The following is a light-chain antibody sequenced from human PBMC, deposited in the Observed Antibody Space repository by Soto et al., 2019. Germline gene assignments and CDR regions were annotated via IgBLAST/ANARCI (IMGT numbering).Light chain of an antibody. Sequence: EVVLTQSPATLSLSPGERATLSCRASQSVSNFLSWYHQKPGQAPRLLIYDASTRANGIPVRFSGSGSGTDFTLTISSLEPEDFAVYYCQHRANWPLTFGGGTKVEIK. CDR3: QHRANWPLT. V-gene: IGKV3-11*01. CDR2: DAS. CDR1: QSVSNF. J-gene: IGKJ4*01.